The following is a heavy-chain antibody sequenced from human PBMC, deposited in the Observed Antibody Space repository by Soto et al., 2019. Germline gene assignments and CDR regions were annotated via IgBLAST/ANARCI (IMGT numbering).Heavy chain of an antibody. CDR2: IFYSGST. J-gene: IGHJ4*02. Sequence: PSVTMSLTCTVAGGSISSYYWSWIRHPPGKGLEWIGYIFYSGSTNYNPALKSRVTISVDTSKNQFSLKLSSVTAADTAVYYCARHPGYGLYYFDYWGQGTLVTVSS. D-gene: IGHD5-18*01. CDR3: ARHPGYGLYYFDY. V-gene: IGHV4-59*08. CDR1: GGSISSYY.